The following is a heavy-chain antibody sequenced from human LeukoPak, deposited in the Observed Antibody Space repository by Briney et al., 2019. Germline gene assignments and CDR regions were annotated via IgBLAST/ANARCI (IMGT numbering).Heavy chain of an antibody. CDR1: GFTFSSYE. D-gene: IGHD3-10*01. CDR2: ISSSGSTI. J-gene: IGHJ4*02. CDR3: ARRRGPFDY. V-gene: IGHV3-48*03. Sequence: GGSLRLSCVASGFTFSSYEMNWVRQAPGKGLEWVPYISSSGSTIYYADSVKGRFTISRDNAKNSLYLQMNSLRAEDTAVYYCARRRGPFDYWGQGTLVTVSS.